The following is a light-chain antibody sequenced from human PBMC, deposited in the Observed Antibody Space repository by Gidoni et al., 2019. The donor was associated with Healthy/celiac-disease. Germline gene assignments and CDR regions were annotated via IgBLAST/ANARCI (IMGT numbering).Light chain of an antibody. CDR3: QQSYSTHL. CDR2: AAS. J-gene: IGKJ4*01. V-gene: IGKV1-39*01. Sequence: DIQMTQSPSSLSASVGDRVTITCRASQSISSYLNWYQQKPGKAPKLLIYAASSLQSGVPSRFSGSGSGTDFTLTIRSLQPEDFANYYCQQSYSTHLFGGGTKVEIK. CDR1: QSISSY.